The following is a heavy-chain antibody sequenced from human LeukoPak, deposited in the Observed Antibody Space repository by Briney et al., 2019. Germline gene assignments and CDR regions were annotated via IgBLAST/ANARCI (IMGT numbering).Heavy chain of an antibody. CDR3: ARSIAARPNWFDP. CDR2: ISSNGGST. V-gene: IGHV3-64*01. CDR1: GFTFSSYA. J-gene: IGHJ5*02. D-gene: IGHD6-6*01. Sequence: PGGSLRLSCAASGFTFSSYAMHWVRQAPGKGLEYVSAISSNGGSTYYANSVKGRFTISRDNSKNTLYLQMGSLRAEDMAVYYCARSIAARPNWFDPWGQGTLVTVSS.